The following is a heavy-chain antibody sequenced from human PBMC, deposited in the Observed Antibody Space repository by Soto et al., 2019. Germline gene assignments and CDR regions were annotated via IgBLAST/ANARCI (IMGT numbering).Heavy chain of an antibody. CDR3: ASGIVGAWIDY. CDR1: GFTFSSYA. Sequence: QVQLVESGGGVVQPGRSLRLSCAASGFTFSSYAMHWVRQAPGKGLEWVAVISYDGSNKYYADSVKGRFTISRDNSKNTLYLQMNSLRAEDTAVYYCASGIVGAWIDYWGQGTLVTVSS. V-gene: IGHV3-30-3*01. J-gene: IGHJ4*02. CDR2: ISYDGSNK. D-gene: IGHD1-26*01.